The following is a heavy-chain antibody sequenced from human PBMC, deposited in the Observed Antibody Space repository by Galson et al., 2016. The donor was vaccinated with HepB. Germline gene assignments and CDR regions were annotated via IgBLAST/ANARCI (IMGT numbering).Heavy chain of an antibody. CDR1: GFTFNIYG. J-gene: IGHJ4*02. D-gene: IGHD3-22*01. V-gene: IGHV3-33*01. CDR3: TRSNRGDSNGYSLD. CDR2: IWYDGSQK. Sequence: LRLSCAASGFTFNIYGMHWVRQAPDKGLEWVAVIWYDGSQKHFADSVKGRFTISRDNSKNTVYLQMDSLRAEDTALYYCTRSNRGDSNGYSLDWGQGTLVTVSS.